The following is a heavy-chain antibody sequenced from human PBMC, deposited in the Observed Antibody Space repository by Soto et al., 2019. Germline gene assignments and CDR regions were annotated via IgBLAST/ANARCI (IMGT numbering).Heavy chain of an antibody. V-gene: IGHV4-39*01. CDR3: AKNLPRTGRFDY. J-gene: IGHJ4*01. CDR1: GASITSTTYF. Sequence: PSETLSLTCSLSGASITSTTYFWAWIRQPPGKGLEWVGSTYYSGKTHYNPSLKSRTTISVDRSRNPLSLQVSSLTAADTAVYYCAKNLPRTGRFDYWGHGTVVT. CDR2: TYYSGKT.